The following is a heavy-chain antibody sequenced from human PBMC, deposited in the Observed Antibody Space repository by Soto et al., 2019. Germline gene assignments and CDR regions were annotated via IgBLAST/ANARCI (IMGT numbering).Heavy chain of an antibody. V-gene: IGHV3-49*03. CDR3: TSDHYSTGFRAFDF. D-gene: IGHD2-8*02. CDR2: IRSKAYGGTT. CDR1: GFTFGDYA. Sequence: SLKISCTASGFTFGDYAMSWFRQAPGKGLEWVGFIRSKAYGGTTEYAASVKGRFTISRDDSKNSLYLQMNSLMTEDTAVYFCTSDHYSTGFRAFDFWCHGTMVNVS. J-gene: IGHJ3*01.